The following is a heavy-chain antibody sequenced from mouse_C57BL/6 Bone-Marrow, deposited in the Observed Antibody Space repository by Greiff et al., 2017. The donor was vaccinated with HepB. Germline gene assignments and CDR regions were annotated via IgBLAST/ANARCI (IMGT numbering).Heavy chain of an antibody. CDR1: GYTFTDYY. Sequence: EVKLQQSGPELVKPGASVKISCKASGYTFTDYYMNWVKQSHGKSLEWIGDINPNNGGTSYNQKFKGKATLTVDKSSSTAYMELRSLTSEDSAVYYCARPYYGNPDGYWGQGTTLTVSS. CDR2: INPNNGGT. J-gene: IGHJ2*01. V-gene: IGHV1-26*01. D-gene: IGHD2-10*01. CDR3: ARPYYGNPDGY.